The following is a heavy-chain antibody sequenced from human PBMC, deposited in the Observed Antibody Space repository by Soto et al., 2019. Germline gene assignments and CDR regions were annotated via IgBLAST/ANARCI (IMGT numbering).Heavy chain of an antibody. V-gene: IGHV4-31*03. Sequence: SETLSLTCTVSGGSISSGGYYWSWIRQHPGKGLEWIGYIYYSGSTYYNPSLKSRVTISVDTSKNQFSLKLSSVTAADTAVYYCARGYCSGGSCYYDYWGQGTLVTVSS. CDR3: ARGYCSGGSCYYDY. CDR2: IYYSGST. CDR1: GGSISSGGYY. D-gene: IGHD2-15*01. J-gene: IGHJ4*02.